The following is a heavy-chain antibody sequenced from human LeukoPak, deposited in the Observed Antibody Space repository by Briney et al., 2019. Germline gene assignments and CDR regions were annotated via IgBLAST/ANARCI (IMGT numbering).Heavy chain of an antibody. J-gene: IGHJ4*02. CDR2: IKPDGTTK. V-gene: IGHV3-7*03. D-gene: IGHD6-13*01. CDR1: GFPFSSYS. Sequence: GGSLRLSCAASGFPFSSYSMTRVRQAPGKGLEWVANIKPDGTTKFYVDSVKGRFTISRDNALNSLYLQMNSLRAEDTAIYYCARSIPYGTTWYGRSDYWGQGTLVTVSS. CDR3: ARSIPYGTTWYGRSDY.